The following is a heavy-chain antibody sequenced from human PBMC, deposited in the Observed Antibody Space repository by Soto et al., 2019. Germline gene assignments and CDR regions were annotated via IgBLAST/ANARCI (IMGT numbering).Heavy chain of an antibody. CDR1: GFTFSSYG. CDR2: ISYDGSNK. V-gene: IGHV3-30*18. J-gene: IGHJ4*02. CDR3: AKDNSQARAPFDY. D-gene: IGHD1-20*01. Sequence: GGSLRLSCADSGFTFSSYGMHWVRQAPGKGLEWVAVISYDGSNKYYADSVKGRFTISRDNSKNTLYLQMNSLRAEDTAVYYCAKDNSQARAPFDYWGQGTLVTVSS.